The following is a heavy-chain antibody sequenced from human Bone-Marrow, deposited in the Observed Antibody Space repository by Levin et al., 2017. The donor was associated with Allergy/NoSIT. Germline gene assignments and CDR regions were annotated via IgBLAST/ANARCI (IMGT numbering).Heavy chain of an antibody. V-gene: IGHV3-20*04. J-gene: IGHJ3*02. CDR3: ARVGSPVAIADGFDI. Sequence: GESLKISCAASGFNFDDHGMTWVRQVPGKGLEWVSTINWNGGSTGYADSVKGRLTISRDNAKNSLYLQLNSLRAEDTALYYCARVGSPVAIADGFDIWGQGTMVTVSS. CDR2: INWNGGST. CDR1: GFNFDDHG. D-gene: IGHD1-26*01.